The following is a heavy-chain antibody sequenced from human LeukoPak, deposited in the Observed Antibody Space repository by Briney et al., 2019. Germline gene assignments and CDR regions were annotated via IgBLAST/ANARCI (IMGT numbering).Heavy chain of an antibody. CDR3: AKNPPPNSEFLPVNNPLTLPYSFDY. D-gene: IGHD3-3*01. J-gene: IGHJ4*02. CDR1: GGSFSGYY. V-gene: IGHV4-34*01. Sequence: SETLSLTCAVYGGSFSGYYWSWIRQPPGKGLEWIGEINHSGSTNYNPSLKSRVTISVDTSKNQFSLKLSSVTAADTAVYYCAKNPPPNSEFLPVNNPLTLPYSFDYWAQGPLVTVSS. CDR2: INHSGST.